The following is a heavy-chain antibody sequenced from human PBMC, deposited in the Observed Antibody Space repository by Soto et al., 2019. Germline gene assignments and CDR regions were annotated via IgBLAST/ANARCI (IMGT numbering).Heavy chain of an antibody. J-gene: IGHJ6*02. CDR3: ARSQVGRPLDV. CDR2: INPSGGST. CDR1: RYTFTNFY. D-gene: IGHD1-26*01. Sequence: ASVKVSFKACRYTFTNFYIHWLRQAPGQGLEWMGIINPSGGSTTYPQKFQGRVTMTRDTSTSTVHMELITLRSEDTAVYYCARSQVGRPLDVWGPGTTVTVSS. V-gene: IGHV1-46*01.